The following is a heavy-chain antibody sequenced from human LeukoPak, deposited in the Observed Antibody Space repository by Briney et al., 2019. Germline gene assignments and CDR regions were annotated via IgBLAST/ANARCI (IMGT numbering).Heavy chain of an antibody. CDR1: GYTFTGYY. CDR2: INPNSGGT. V-gene: IGHV1-2*02. J-gene: IGHJ4*02. Sequence: GASVKVSCKASGYTFTGYYMHWVRQAPGQGLEWMGWINPNSGGTNYAQKFQGRVTMTRDTSISTAYMELSRLRSDDTAVYYCAREDGGLGKYYFDYWGQGTLVTVSS. CDR3: AREDGGLGKYYFDY. D-gene: IGHD3-16*01.